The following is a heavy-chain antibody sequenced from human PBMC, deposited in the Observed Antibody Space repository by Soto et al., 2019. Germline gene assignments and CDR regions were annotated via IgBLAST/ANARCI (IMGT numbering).Heavy chain of an antibody. CDR3: VRDKFRYSGYDPGYFDY. CDR1: GFTFEDNA. Sequence: GGSLRLSCAASGFTFEDNAMHWVRQAPGKGLEWVSGINWNSGSIGYADSVKGRFTISRDNAKNSLYLQMNSLRPEDTALYYCVRDKFRYSGYDPGYFDYWGQGTLVTVSS. J-gene: IGHJ4*02. D-gene: IGHD5-12*01. CDR2: INWNSGSI. V-gene: IGHV3-9*01.